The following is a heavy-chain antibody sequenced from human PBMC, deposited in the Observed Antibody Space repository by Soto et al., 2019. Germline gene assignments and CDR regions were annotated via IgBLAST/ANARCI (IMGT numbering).Heavy chain of an antibody. CDR3: AKRHVWGSYLDY. CDR1: GFTFSNYA. D-gene: IGHD3-16*02. J-gene: IGHJ4*02. Sequence: PGGSLRLSCAASGFTFSNYAMSWVRRAPGKGLEWVSAISGSGGSTYYADSVKGRFTISRDNSKNTLYLQMNSLRAEDTAVYYCAKRHVWGSYLDYWGQGTLVTVSS. V-gene: IGHV3-23*01. CDR2: ISGSGGST.